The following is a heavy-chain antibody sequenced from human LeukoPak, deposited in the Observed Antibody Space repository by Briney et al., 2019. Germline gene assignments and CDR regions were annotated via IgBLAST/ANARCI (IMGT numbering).Heavy chain of an antibody. V-gene: IGHV3-48*03. J-gene: IGHJ4*02. Sequence: GGSLRLSCAASGFTFSSYEMNWVRQAPGKGLEWVSYISSSGSTIYYADSVKGRFTISRDNAKNSLYLQMNSLRAEDTAVYYCARDTTARSFGYWGQGTLVTVSS. CDR2: ISSSGSTI. CDR3: ARDTTARSFGY. D-gene: IGHD5-18*01. CDR1: GFTFSSYE.